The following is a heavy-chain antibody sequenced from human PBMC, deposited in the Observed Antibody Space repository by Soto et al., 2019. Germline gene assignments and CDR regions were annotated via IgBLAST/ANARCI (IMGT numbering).Heavy chain of an antibody. D-gene: IGHD1-1*01. Sequence: GSLRLSCAASGFIFSNYAMSWVRQSPGKGLEWVSSISGSGATTYYPDSVKGRFTTSRDNSKNTLDLQMNNIRAEDTAVYYCAKGGIPRTYNIPKVDFDSWGQGSLVTVSS. CDR2: ISGSGATT. J-gene: IGHJ4*02. V-gene: IGHV3-23*01. CDR1: GFIFSNYA. CDR3: AKGGIPRTYNIPKVDFDS.